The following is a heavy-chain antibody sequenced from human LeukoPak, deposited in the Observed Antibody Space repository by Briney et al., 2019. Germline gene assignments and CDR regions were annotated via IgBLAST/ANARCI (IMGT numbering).Heavy chain of an antibody. J-gene: IGHJ4*02. CDR3: AKGWDSSGWYENHYFDY. V-gene: IGHV3-23*01. CDR2: ISGSGDST. D-gene: IGHD6-19*01. Sequence: GGSLRLSCAASGFTFSSYAMSWVRQAPGKGLEWVSAISGSGDSTYYADSVKGRFTISRDNSKNMLYLQMNSLRAEDTAVYYCAKGWDSSGWYENHYFDYWGQGTLDTVSS. CDR1: GFTFSSYA.